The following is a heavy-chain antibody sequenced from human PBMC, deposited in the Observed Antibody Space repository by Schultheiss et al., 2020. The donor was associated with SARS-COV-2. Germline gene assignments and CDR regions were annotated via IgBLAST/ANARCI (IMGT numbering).Heavy chain of an antibody. CDR2: ISGSGGST. V-gene: IGHV3-23*01. D-gene: IGHD6-19*01. J-gene: IGHJ4*02. Sequence: GGSLRLSCAASGFTFSSYGMHWVRQAPGKGLEWVSAISGSGGSTYYADSVKGRFTISRDNAKNSLYLQMNSLRAEDTAVYYCARVVVGVAGTTYYFDYWGQGTLVTVSS. CDR3: ARVVVGVAGTTYYFDY. CDR1: GFTFSSYG.